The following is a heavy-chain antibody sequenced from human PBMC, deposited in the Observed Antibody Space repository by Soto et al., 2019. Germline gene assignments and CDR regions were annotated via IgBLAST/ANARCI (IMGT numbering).Heavy chain of an antibody. J-gene: IGHJ4*02. CDR2: MSYDETKK. CDR3: AKDRRDGDFMHILVVDF. Sequence: QVRLVESGGGVVQPGGSLRLSCATSGFSLSSYTMHWVRQAPGKGLEWVALMSYDETKKYYADSVKGRFTISRDTSKNKLFLQMNNLRVEDTAVYYCAKDRRDGDFMHILVVDFWGQGALVTVSS. CDR1: GFSLSSYT. V-gene: IGHV3-30*18. D-gene: IGHD2-15*01.